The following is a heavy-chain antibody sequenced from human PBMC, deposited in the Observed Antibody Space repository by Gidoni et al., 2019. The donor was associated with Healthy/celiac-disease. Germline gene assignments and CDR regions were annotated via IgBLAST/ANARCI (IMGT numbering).Heavy chain of an antibody. CDR2: INPSGGST. V-gene: IGHV1-46*03. J-gene: IGHJ5*02. CDR3: ARDEGRGYSYGQIWFDP. CDR1: GYTFTSYY. D-gene: IGHD5-18*01. Sequence: QVQLVQSGAEVKKPGASVKVSCKASGYTFTSYYMHWVRQAPGQGLEWMGIINPSGGSTSYAQKFQGRVTMTRDTSTSTVYMELSSLRSEDTAVYYCARDEGRGYSYGQIWFDPWGQGTLVTVSS.